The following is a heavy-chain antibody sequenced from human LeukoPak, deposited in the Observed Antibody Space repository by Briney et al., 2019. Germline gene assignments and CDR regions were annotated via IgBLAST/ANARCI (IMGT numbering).Heavy chain of an antibody. CDR3: ARDLALGAIGGAFDI. D-gene: IGHD1-26*01. CDR1: GFTFSSYG. Sequence: PGGSLRLSCAASGFTFSSYGMHWVRQAPGKGLEWVAVISYDGSNKYYADSVKGRFTISRDNSKNTLYLQMNSLRAEDTAVYYCARDLALGAIGGAFDIWGQGTMVTVSS. V-gene: IGHV3-30*03. J-gene: IGHJ3*02. CDR2: ISYDGSNK.